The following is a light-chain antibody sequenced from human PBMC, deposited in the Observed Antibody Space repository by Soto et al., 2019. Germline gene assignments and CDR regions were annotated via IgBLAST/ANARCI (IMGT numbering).Light chain of an antibody. Sequence: QSALTQPASVSGSPGQSITISCTGTSSDVGSYNLVSWYQQHPGKAPKLMIYEGSKRPSGVSNRFSGSKSGNTASLTISGLQAEDEVDYYCCSYAGSSTHLVFGGGTKLTVL. CDR3: CSYAGSSTHLV. V-gene: IGLV2-23*01. CDR2: EGS. J-gene: IGLJ2*01. CDR1: SSDVGSYNL.